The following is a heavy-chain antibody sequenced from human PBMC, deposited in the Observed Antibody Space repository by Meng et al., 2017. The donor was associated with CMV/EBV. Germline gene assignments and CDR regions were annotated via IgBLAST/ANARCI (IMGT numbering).Heavy chain of an antibody. V-gene: IGHV3-43*01. CDR1: GFTFDDYT. Sequence: GESLKISCAASGFTFDDYTMHWVRQAPGKGLEWVSLISWDGGSTYYADSVKGRFTISRDNSKNSLYLQMNSLRAEDTAVYYCASDQPSAYDSSGYYHYWGQGTLVTVSS. CDR3: ASDQPSAYDSSGYYHY. J-gene: IGHJ4*02. D-gene: IGHD3-22*01. CDR2: ISWDGGST.